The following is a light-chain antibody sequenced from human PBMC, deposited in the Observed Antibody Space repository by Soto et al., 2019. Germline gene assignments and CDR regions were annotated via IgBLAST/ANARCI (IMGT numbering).Light chain of an antibody. V-gene: IGKV1-5*01. CDR3: NQYNSGST. Sequence: ENHMTQDLFTRSASVKDRVTIPCRASQCISTWMAWYQQKPGKAPKPLIYDASNLETGVPSSFSGRGSGSTSTLTFSSLPRDRFDTYYCNQYNSGSTCGQGTKVDIK. J-gene: IGKJ1*01. CDR2: DAS. CDR1: QCISTW.